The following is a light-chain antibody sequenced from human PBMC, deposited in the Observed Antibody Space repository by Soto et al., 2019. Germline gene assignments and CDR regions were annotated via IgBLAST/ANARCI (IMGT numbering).Light chain of an antibody. CDR2: GAS. J-gene: IGKJ3*01. V-gene: IGKV3-15*01. Sequence: EIVMTQSPATLSVSPGERATLSCRASQSVSSNLAWYQQKPGQAPRLLIYGASTRATGIPARFSGSGSGTDFTLSISRLEPEDFAVYYCQQYNNWPLTFGPGTKVDNK. CDR1: QSVSSN. CDR3: QQYNNWPLT.